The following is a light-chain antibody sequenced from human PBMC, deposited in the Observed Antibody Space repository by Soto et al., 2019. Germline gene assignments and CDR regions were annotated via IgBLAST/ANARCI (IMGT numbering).Light chain of an antibody. J-gene: IGKJ5*01. Sequence: DIQMTQSPSSLSASVGDRVTITCQASQDISNHLNWYQQKPGKATKLLIYDASNLETGVPSRFSGSGSGTDFTVTISSLQPEDFATYSCQQYYNLPITFGQGTRLEI. V-gene: IGKV1-33*01. CDR2: DAS. CDR3: QQYYNLPIT. CDR1: QDISNH.